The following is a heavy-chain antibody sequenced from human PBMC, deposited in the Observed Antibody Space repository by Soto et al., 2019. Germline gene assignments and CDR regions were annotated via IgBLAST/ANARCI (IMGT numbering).Heavy chain of an antibody. CDR2: ISGSGGST. D-gene: IGHD2-2*01. Sequence: GGSLRLSCAASGFTFSSYAMSWVRQAPGKGLEWVSAISGSGGSTYYADSVKGRFTISRDNSNNTLYLQMNSLRAEDTAGYYGAREERRDIVVVPAAIKGGRLYNWFDPWGQGTLVTVSS. CDR1: GFTFSSYA. CDR3: AREERRDIVVVPAAIKGGRLYNWFDP. J-gene: IGHJ5*02. V-gene: IGHV3-23*01.